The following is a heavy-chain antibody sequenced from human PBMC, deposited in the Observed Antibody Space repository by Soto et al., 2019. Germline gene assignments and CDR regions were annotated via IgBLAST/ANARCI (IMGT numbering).Heavy chain of an antibody. D-gene: IGHD3-3*01. CDR2: IYWDDDK. J-gene: IGHJ4*02. Sequence: QITLNESGPTQVKPRQTLTLTCTFSGFSLTTSGVGVGWIRQSPGKAPEWLALIYWDDDKRYSPSLKSRLTITKDTYKNQVVLTMADLDPADTATYYCANRVLRTVFGLVTTTAIYFDFWGQGTPVAVSS. V-gene: IGHV2-5*02. CDR3: ANRVLRTVFGLVTTTAIYFDF. CDR1: GFSLTTSGVG.